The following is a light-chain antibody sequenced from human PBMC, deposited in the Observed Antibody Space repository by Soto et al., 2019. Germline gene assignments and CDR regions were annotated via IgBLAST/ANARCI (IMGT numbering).Light chain of an antibody. Sequence: EIVLTQSPGTLSLSPGERATLSCRASQSVSSSYLAWYQQKPGQAPRLLIYGASSRATGIPDRFSSSGSGTDFTITISRLEPEDFAVYYCQQYGSSPLFTFVPGTKVDIK. CDR2: GAS. CDR1: QSVSSSY. J-gene: IGKJ3*01. CDR3: QQYGSSPLFT. V-gene: IGKV3-20*01.